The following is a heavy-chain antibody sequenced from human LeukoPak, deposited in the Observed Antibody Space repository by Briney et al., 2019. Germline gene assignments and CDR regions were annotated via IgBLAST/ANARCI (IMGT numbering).Heavy chain of an antibody. V-gene: IGHV6-1*01. CDR3: ARNPDYYDSSGLFDY. CDR1: GDSVSSNSAA. D-gene: IGHD3-22*01. Sequence: SRTLSLTCAISGDSVSSNSAAWNWIRQSPSRGLEWLGRTYYRSKWYNDYAVSVKSRITINPDTSKTQFSLQLNSVTPEDTAVYYCARNPDYYDSSGLFDYWGQGTLVTVSS. J-gene: IGHJ4*02. CDR2: TYYRSKWYN.